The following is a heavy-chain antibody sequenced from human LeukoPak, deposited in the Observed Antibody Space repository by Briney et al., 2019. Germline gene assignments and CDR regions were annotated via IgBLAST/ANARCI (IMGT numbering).Heavy chain of an antibody. J-gene: IGHJ3*02. V-gene: IGHV4-39*01. CDR3: VRRSHTSWPI. CDR1: GGSISSSSYY. Sequence: PSETLSLTCTVSGGSISSSSYYWGWIRQPPGKGLEWIGSIYYSGSTYYNPSLKSRVTISVDTSKNQFSLKLSSVTAADTAIYYCVRRSHTSWPIWGRGTMVTVSS. CDR2: IYYSGST.